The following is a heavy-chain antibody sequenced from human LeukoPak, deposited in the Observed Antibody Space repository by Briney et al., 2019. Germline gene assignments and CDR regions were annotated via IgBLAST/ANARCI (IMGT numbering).Heavy chain of an antibody. Sequence: SETLSLTCTVSGGSISSYYWSWIRQPPGKGLEWIGYIYYRGSTNYNPSLKSRVTMSVDTSKNQFSLKLSSVTAADTAVYYCASGMATITPFDYWGQGTLVTVSS. J-gene: IGHJ4*02. CDR2: IYYRGST. CDR3: ASGMATITPFDY. CDR1: GGSISSYY. V-gene: IGHV4-59*01. D-gene: IGHD5-24*01.